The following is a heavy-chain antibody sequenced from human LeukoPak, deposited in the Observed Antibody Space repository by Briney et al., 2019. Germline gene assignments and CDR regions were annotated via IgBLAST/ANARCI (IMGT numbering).Heavy chain of an antibody. J-gene: IGHJ4*02. CDR3: ACEVFNWNQGAFDY. Sequence: GGSLRLSCAASGFTFDGYGMSWVRQAPGKGLEWVSGINWNGGSTGYADSVKGRFTIYRDNAKNSLYLQMNSLRAEDTALYYCACEVFNWNQGAFDYWGQGTLVTVSS. V-gene: IGHV3-20*04. CDR2: INWNGGST. D-gene: IGHD1-20*01. CDR1: GFTFDGYG.